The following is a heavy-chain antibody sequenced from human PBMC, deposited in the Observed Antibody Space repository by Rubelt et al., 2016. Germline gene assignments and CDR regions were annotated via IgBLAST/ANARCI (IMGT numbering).Heavy chain of an antibody. D-gene: IGHD1-26*01. Sequence: EVELVESGGSLVQPGGSLRVSCAASGFSFSNFAMSWVRQAPGKGLEWVSSILGGRGDTYYADSVRGRFTISRDNSKSTLYLQRNSLRAEDTAVYYCARDGGSYLPWYFDLWGRGTLVTVSS. CDR2: ILGGRGDT. V-gene: IGHV3-23*04. J-gene: IGHJ2*01. CDR1: GFSFSNFA. CDR3: ARDGGSYLPWYFDL.